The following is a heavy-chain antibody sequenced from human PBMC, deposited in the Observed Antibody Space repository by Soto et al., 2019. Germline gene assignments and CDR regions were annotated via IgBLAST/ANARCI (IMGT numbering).Heavy chain of an antibody. CDR3: ARRTDTPNWLDP. Sequence: ASVKVSCKASGYTFTSYYIHWVRQAPGQGLEWMGIINPSGGSTSYAQKFQGRLTMTRDMSTSTVYMEVSSLRSEDTAVYYCARRTDTPNWLDPWGQGTLVTVSS. V-gene: IGHV1-46*01. J-gene: IGHJ5*02. CDR1: GYTFTSYY. CDR2: INPSGGST. D-gene: IGHD1-1*01.